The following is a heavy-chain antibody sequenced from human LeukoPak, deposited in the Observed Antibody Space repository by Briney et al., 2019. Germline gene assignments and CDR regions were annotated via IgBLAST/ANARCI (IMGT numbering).Heavy chain of an antibody. CDR2: IYYSRST. V-gene: IGHV4-59*11. CDR1: GGSISSHY. CDR3: ARRTGYLNYYYYYYMDV. Sequence: SETLSLTCTVSGGSISSHYWSWIRQPPGKGLEWIGYIYYSRSTNYNPSLKSRVTISVDTSRNQFSLKLSSVTAADSAVYYCARRTGYLNYYYYYYMDVWGNGTTVTVSS. D-gene: IGHD3/OR15-3a*01. J-gene: IGHJ6*03.